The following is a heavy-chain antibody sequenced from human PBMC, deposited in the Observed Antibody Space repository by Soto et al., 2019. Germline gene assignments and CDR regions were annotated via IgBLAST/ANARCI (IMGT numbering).Heavy chain of an antibody. V-gene: IGHV1-46*03. CDR2: INPSGGST. Sequence: ASVKVSCKASGYTFTSYCMHWVRQAPGQGLEWMGIINPSGGSTSYAQKFQGRVTMTRDTSTSTVYMELSSLRSEDTAVYYCARAIEESRSHDAFDIWGQGTMVTVSS. J-gene: IGHJ3*02. D-gene: IGHD3-22*01. CDR3: ARAIEESRSHDAFDI. CDR1: GYTFTSYC.